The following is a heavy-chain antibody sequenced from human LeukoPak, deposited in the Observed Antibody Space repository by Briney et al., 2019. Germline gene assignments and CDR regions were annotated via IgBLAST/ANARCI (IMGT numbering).Heavy chain of an antibody. CDR1: GDSVASNSAA. D-gene: IGHD6-19*01. CDR3: ARVEGWSSGYYYYYGMDV. Sequence: SQTLSLTCAISGDSVASNSAAWNWIRQSPSRGLEWLGRTYYRSKWYNDYAVSVKSRITINPDTSKNQFSLQVNSVTPEDTAVYYCARVEGWSSGYYYYYGMDVWGQGTTVTVSS. V-gene: IGHV6-1*01. CDR2: TYYRSKWYN. J-gene: IGHJ6*02.